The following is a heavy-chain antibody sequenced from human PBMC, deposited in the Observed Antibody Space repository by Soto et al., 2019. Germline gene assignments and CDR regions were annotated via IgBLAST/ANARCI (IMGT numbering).Heavy chain of an antibody. CDR1: GFTLSNAW. D-gene: IGHD4-17*01. CDR2: IKRKTDGGTA. J-gene: IGHJ5*02. Sequence: SLRLSCADSGFTLSNAWMSWVRQAPGKGLEWVGRIKRKTDGGTADYAAPVKGRFTISRDDSKNMLYLQMNSLKTEDTGVYYCTTESQGGSGDYVGWFDPWGQGTLVTVSS. V-gene: IGHV3-15*01. CDR3: TTESQGGSGDYVGWFDP.